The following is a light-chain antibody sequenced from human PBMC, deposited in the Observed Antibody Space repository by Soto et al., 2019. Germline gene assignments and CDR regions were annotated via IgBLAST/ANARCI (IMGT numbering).Light chain of an antibody. J-gene: IGKJ5*01. CDR3: QQYNSYSPIT. Sequence: DIQMTQSPSTLSASLGDRVTSXXRARQSISSWLAWYQQKPGKAPKLXXNKASSLESGVPSRFSGSGSGTEFTLTISSLQPDDFATYYCQQYNSYSPITFGQGTRLEIK. CDR1: QSISSW. V-gene: IGKV1-5*03. CDR2: KAS.